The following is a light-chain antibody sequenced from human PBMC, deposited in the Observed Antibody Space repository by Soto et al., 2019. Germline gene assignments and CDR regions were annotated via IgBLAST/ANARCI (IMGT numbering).Light chain of an antibody. V-gene: IGKV2-28*01. Sequence: DVVMTQSPLSLPVTPGEPASISCRSSQSLLHSTGYNYLDWYLQKPGQSPQLLIQLGSMRASGVLARFIGSGTGTDFTLKISRVAAEDVAVYYCMQVLQTPVTFGPVTKVEI. CDR1: QSLLHSTGYNY. CDR3: MQVLQTPVT. J-gene: IGKJ3*01. CDR2: LGS.